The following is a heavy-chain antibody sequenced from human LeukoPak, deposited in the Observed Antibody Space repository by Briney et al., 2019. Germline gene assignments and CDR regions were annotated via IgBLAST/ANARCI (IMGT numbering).Heavy chain of an antibody. Sequence: GGSLRLSCAASGFTVSSNYMSWVRQAPGKGLEWVSVIYSGGSTYYADSVKGRFTISRDNARNSLYLQMNSLRAEDTAVYYCATNWNVVDYWGQGTLVTVSS. CDR2: IYSGGST. V-gene: IGHV3-53*01. CDR1: GFTVSSNY. J-gene: IGHJ4*02. D-gene: IGHD1-1*01. CDR3: ATNWNVVDY.